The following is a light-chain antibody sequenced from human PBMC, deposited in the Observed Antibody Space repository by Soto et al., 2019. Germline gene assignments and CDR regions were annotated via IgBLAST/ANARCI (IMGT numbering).Light chain of an antibody. CDR2: EVS. V-gene: IGLV2-8*01. CDR3: SSYAGRNNLV. Sequence: QSVLTQPPSASGSPGQSVTISCTGTSSDVGGYNYVSWYQLHPGKAPKLMIYEVSKRPSGVPDRFSGSKYGNTASLTVSGRQAEDEADYYCSSYAGRNNLVFGGGTKLTVL. J-gene: IGLJ2*01. CDR1: SSDVGGYNY.